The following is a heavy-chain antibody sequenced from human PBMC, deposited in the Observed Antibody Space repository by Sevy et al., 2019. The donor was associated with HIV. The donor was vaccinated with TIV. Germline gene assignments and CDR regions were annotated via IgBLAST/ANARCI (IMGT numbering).Heavy chain of an antibody. J-gene: IGHJ6*02. CDR1: GFTFSSHW. D-gene: IGHD6-13*01. Sequence: GGSLRLSCAASGFTFSSHWMSWVRQAPGKGLEWVAKIKQDGSEKYYVDSVKGRFTVSRDNAKNSVSLQMNSLRAEETAGYYCARDTGGMCIDFWGQGTTVTVSS. V-gene: IGHV3-7*01. CDR3: ARDTGGMCIDF. CDR2: IKQDGSEK.